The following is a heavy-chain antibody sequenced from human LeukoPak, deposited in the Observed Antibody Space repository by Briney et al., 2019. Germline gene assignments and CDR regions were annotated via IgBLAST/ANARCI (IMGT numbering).Heavy chain of an antibody. CDR3: VRLRRNNDRSGYYYYYDY. V-gene: IGHV3-21*01. Sequence: GWSLRLSCAASGYTFSDFSVNWARQAPGKGLEWVSSISGRSNYRYYADSVRGRFTISRDDARDSLFLQMNSLRAEDTAVYFCVRLRRNNDRSGYYYYYDYWGQGTLVTVSS. D-gene: IGHD3-22*01. J-gene: IGHJ4*02. CDR2: ISGRSNYR. CDR1: GYTFSDFS.